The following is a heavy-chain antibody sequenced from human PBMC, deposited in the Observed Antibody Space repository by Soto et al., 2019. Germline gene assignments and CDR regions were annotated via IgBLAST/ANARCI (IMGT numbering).Heavy chain of an antibody. V-gene: IGHV3-30*18. J-gene: IGHJ4*02. D-gene: IGHD1-26*01. CDR2: ISYDGSNK. Sequence: GGSLRLSCAASGFTFSSYGMHWVRQAPGKGLEWVAVISYDGSNKYYADSVKGRFTISRDNSKNTLYLQMNSLRAEDTAVYYCAKDDKWDARGQPRIDYWGQGTLFPVSS. CDR3: AKDDKWDARGQPRIDY. CDR1: GFTFSSYG.